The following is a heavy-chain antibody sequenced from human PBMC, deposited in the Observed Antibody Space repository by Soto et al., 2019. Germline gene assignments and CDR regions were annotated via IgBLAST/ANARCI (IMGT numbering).Heavy chain of an antibody. D-gene: IGHD6-19*01. V-gene: IGHV3-66*01. CDR2: IYSGGST. CDR3: ARGSGAVAGFDY. Sequence: GGSLRLSCAASGFTVSSNYMTLVRQAPGKGLEWVSVIYSGGSTYYADSVKGRFTISRDNSKNTLYLQMNSLRAEDTAIYYCARGSGAVAGFDYWGQGTLVTVSS. CDR1: GFTVSSNY. J-gene: IGHJ4*02.